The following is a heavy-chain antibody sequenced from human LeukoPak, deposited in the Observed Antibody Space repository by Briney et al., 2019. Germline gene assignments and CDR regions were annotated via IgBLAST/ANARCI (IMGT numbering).Heavy chain of an antibody. CDR3: ASPKDIVVVPAVPADGY. CDR1: GFTFSSYS. V-gene: IGHV3-48*01. Sequence: GGSLRLSCAASGFTFSSYSMNWVRQAPGKGLEWVSYISSSSSTIYYADSVKGRFTISRDNAKNSLYLQMNSLRAEDTAVYYCASPKDIVVVPAVPADGYWGQGTLVTVSS. J-gene: IGHJ4*02. CDR2: ISSSSSTI. D-gene: IGHD2-2*01.